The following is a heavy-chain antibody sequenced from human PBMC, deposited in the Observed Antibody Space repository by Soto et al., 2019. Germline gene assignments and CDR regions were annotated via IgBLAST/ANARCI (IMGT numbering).Heavy chain of an antibody. V-gene: IGHV1-69*02. CDR2: IIPILGIA. CDR1: GGTFSSDT. CDR3: ARHGGRAGGVEYFQH. J-gene: IGHJ1*01. Sequence: QVQLVQSGAEVKKPGSSVKVSCKASGGTFSSDTISWVRQAPGQGLEWMGRIIPILGIANYAQKFQGRVTITADKSTSTADMELSSLRSEDTAVYYCARHGGRAGGVEYFQHWGQGTLVTVSS. D-gene: IGHD3-3*01.